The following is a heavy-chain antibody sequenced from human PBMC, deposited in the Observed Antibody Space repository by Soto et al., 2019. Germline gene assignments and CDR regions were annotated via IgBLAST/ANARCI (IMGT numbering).Heavy chain of an antibody. CDR1: GGTFSSYT. D-gene: IGHD1-1*01. CDR3: ASSPATGNDYYYYYMDV. Sequence: QVQLVQSGAEVKKPGSSVKVSCKASGGTFSSYTISWVRQAPGQGLEWLARIIPILGIANYAQKFQGRVTITADKSASTGYMDLSSLTSEATAVYYGASSPATGNDYYYYYMDVWGKWTTVTVSS. CDR2: IIPILGIA. J-gene: IGHJ6*03. V-gene: IGHV1-69*02.